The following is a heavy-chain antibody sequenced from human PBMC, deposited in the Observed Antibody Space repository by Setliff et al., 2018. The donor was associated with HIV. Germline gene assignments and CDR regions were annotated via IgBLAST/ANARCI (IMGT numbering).Heavy chain of an antibody. CDR1: GGSFSGYY. Sequence: PSETLSLTCAVCGGSFSGYYWSWIRQPPGKGLEWIGEINDNGSTNYNPSLKSRVTISVDTSKNQFPLKLRSVTAADTAVYYCARRPLFGVVIASVAKMEFDYWGQGTLVTVSS. V-gene: IGHV4-34*01. J-gene: IGHJ4*02. D-gene: IGHD3-3*01. CDR3: ARRPLFGVVIASVAKMEFDY. CDR2: INDNGST.